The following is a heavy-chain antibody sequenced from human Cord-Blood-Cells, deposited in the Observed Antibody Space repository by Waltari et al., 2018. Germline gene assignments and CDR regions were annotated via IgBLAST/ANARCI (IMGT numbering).Heavy chain of an antibody. CDR1: GFTFSSYS. CDR2: ISSSISYI. J-gene: IGHJ4*02. V-gene: IGHV3-21*01. Sequence: EVQLVESGGGLVKPGGSLRLSCAASGFTFSSYSMNWVRQAPGKGLEWVSSISSSISYIYYADSVKCRFTISRDNAKNSLYLQMNSLRAEDTAVYYCAREPDYGDYFDYWGQGTLVTVSS. D-gene: IGHD4-17*01. CDR3: AREPDYGDYFDY.